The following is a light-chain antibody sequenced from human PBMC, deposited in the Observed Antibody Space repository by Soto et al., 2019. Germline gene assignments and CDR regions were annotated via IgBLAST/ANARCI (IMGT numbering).Light chain of an antibody. Sequence: QAVVTQPRSVSGSGGQGVTVSCTGTIRDVDGYSYVSWFQQNPGKAPQLSLYDVTKRHSGVPDRFSGSKSGNTAALTISGLQAEDEAEYFCSSYAGSYTWIFGSGTQVTVL. CDR2: DVT. V-gene: IGLV2-11*01. CDR3: SSYAGSYTWI. CDR1: IRDVDGYSY. J-gene: IGLJ1*01.